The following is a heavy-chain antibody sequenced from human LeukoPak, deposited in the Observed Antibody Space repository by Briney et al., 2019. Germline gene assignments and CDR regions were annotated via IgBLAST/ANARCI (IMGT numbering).Heavy chain of an antibody. V-gene: IGHV3-49*04. D-gene: IGHD4/OR15-4a*01. J-gene: IGHJ3*02. CDR2: IRSKAYGGTT. CDR1: GFTFGGYA. CDR3: RCPFDI. Sequence: PGGSLRLSCTASGFTFGGYAMSWVRQAPGKGLEWVGFIRSKAYGGTTEYAASVKGRFTISRDDSKSIAYLQMNSLKTENTAVYYCRCPFDIWGQGTMVTVSS.